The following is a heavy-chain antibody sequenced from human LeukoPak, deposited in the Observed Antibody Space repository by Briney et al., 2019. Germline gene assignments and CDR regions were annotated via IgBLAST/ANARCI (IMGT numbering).Heavy chain of an antibody. Sequence: GGSLRLSCAASGFTFDDYAMHWVRQAPGKGLEWVSGISWNSGSIGYADSVKGRFTISRDNAKNSLYQQMNSLRAEDTALYYCAKDSQDIVVVPAAIRVYYYYYYMDVWGKGTTVTVSS. CDR3: AKDSQDIVVVPAAIRVYYYYYYMDV. CDR1: GFTFDDYA. J-gene: IGHJ6*03. D-gene: IGHD2-2*02. V-gene: IGHV3-9*01. CDR2: ISWNSGSI.